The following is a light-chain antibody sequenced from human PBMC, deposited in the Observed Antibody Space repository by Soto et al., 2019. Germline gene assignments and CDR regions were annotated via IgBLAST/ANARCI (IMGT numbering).Light chain of an antibody. V-gene: IGLV1-44*01. J-gene: IGLJ2*01. CDR1: SSNIGSNT. CDR3: AAWDDSLNGPDVV. CDR2: SNN. Sequence: QSVLTQPPSASGTPGQRVTISCSGSSSNIGSNTVNWYQQLPGTAPKLLIYSNNQPPSGVPDRFSGSKSGTSASLAISGLQSEDEAYYYCAAWDDSLNGPDVVFGGGTKLTVL.